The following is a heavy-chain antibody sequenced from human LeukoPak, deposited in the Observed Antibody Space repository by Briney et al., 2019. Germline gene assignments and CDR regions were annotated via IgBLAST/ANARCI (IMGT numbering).Heavy chain of an antibody. Sequence: GRSLRLSCAASGFTFDDYAMHCVRQAPGKGLEWVSGISWNSGSIGYADSVKGRFTISRDNAKNSLYLQMNSLRAEDTALYYCAKDSSSWYDYMDVWGKGTTVTVSS. CDR2: ISWNSGSI. D-gene: IGHD6-13*01. J-gene: IGHJ6*03. V-gene: IGHV3-9*01. CDR3: AKDSSSWYDYMDV. CDR1: GFTFDDYA.